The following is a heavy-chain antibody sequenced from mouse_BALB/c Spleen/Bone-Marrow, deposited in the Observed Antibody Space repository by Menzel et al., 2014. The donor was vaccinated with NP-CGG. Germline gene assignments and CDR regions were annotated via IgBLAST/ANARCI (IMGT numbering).Heavy chain of an antibody. V-gene: IGHV7-3*02. CDR2: IRNKANGYTT. CDR1: GFTFTDYF. J-gene: IGHJ4*01. Sequence: EVHLVESGGGLVQPGGSLRLSCATSGFTFTDYFMTWVRQPPGKALEWLGFIRNKANGYTTEYSASVKGRFTISRDNSQSILYLKMNTLRPEDSATYYCASSYALDSWGPGTSVTVSS. CDR3: ASSYALDS.